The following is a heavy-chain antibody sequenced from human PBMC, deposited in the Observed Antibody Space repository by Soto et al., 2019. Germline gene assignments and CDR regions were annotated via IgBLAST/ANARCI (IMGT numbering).Heavy chain of an antibody. CDR2: ISYDGSNK. CDR3: ARDRRESIAVAGHAEYFQH. CDR1: GFTFSSYA. Sequence: QVQLVESGGGVVQPGRSLRLSCAASGFTFSSYAMHWVRQAPGKGLEWVAVISYDGSNKYYADSVKGRFTISRDNSKNTLYLQRNSLRAEDTAVYYCARDRRESIAVAGHAEYFQHWGQGTLVTVSS. V-gene: IGHV3-30-3*01. J-gene: IGHJ1*01. D-gene: IGHD6-19*01.